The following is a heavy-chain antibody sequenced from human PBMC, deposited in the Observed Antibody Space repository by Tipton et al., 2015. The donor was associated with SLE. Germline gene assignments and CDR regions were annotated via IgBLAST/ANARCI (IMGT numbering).Heavy chain of an antibody. J-gene: IGHJ4*02. D-gene: IGHD4-17*01. V-gene: IGHV3-48*03. Sequence: GSLRLSCVSSGFTFSNYEMNWVRQAPGKGLEWVSYISNSGITIHYADSVQGRFTISRDNAKDTLYLQMNSLRVEDTAVYYCAGDALHYEGSPIDSWGQGALVTVSS. CDR2: ISNSGITI. CDR1: GFTFSNYE. CDR3: AGDALHYEGSPIDS.